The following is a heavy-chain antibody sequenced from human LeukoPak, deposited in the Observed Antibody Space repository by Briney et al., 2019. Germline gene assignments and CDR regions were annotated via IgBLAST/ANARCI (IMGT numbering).Heavy chain of an antibody. D-gene: IGHD3-22*01. V-gene: IGHV3-30*04. Sequence: GGSPRLSCAASGFTFSSYAMHWVRQAPGKGLEWVAVISYDGSNKYYADSVKGRFTISRDNSRNTLYLQMNSLRAEDTAVYYCARDTHYYYDSSGYLLLWGQGTLVTVSS. J-gene: IGHJ4*02. CDR3: ARDTHYYYDSSGYLLL. CDR1: GFTFSSYA. CDR2: ISYDGSNK.